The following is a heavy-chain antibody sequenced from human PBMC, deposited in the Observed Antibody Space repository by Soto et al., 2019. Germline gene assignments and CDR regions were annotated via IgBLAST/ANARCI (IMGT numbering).Heavy chain of an antibody. D-gene: IGHD2-15*01. J-gene: IGHJ4*02. Sequence: QVQLVQSGAEVKKPGSSVKVSCKASGGTFSTYTLYWVRQAPGQGPEWMGGISPGIDIRDYAQKFQGRVTITADEATSTVYMQLSTLISEDTAFYFCAGGMCFGGSCYLDVCGQGTLVTVSS. V-gene: IGHV1-69*12. CDR3: AGGMCFGGSCYLDV. CDR1: GGTFSTYT. CDR2: ISPGIDIR.